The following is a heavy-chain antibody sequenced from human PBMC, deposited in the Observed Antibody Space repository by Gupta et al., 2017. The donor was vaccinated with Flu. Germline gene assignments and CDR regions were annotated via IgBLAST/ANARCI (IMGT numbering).Heavy chain of an antibody. Sequence: QVQLQESGPGLVKPSGTLSLTCAVSGGSISSSNWWSWVRQPPGKGLEWIGEIYHSGSTNYNPSLKSRVTISVDKSKNQFSLKLSSVTAADTAVYYCARVSWVAAAGNYYDSSGYYSRYFDYWGQGTLVTVSS. CDR1: GGSISSSNW. V-gene: IGHV4-4*02. D-gene: IGHD3-22*01. J-gene: IGHJ4*02. CDR3: ARVSWVAAAGNYYDSSGYYSRYFDY. CDR2: IYHSGST.